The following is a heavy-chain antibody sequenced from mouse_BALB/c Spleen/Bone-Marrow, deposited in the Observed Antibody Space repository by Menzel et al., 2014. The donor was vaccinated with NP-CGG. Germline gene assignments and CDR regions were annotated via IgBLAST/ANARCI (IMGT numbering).Heavy chain of an antibody. Sequence: VQLQESGPGLVSPSQRLSITCTVSGFSLTSYGVHWVRQPPGKGLEWLGIIWAGGSTNYKSALMSRLSISKDNSKSQVFLKMNSLQTDDTAMYYCASDRRDYGKAWYFDVWGAGTTVTVSS. CDR1: GFSLTSYG. J-gene: IGHJ1*01. CDR2: IWAGGST. CDR3: ASDRRDYGKAWYFDV. V-gene: IGHV2-9*02. D-gene: IGHD2-1*01.